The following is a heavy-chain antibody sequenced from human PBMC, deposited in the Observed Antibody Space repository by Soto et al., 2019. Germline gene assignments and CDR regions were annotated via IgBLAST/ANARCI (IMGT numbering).Heavy chain of an antibody. CDR3: ARPSNGYSGYDYRRSYYYALDV. V-gene: IGHV5-51*01. J-gene: IGHJ6*02. CDR2: IYPLNSET. Sequence: GESLKISCKGAVATYSIAWVRQLPGKGLEWMGIIYPLNSETRYSPSFQGQVTISADKSIDTAYLQWSSLKASDTATYYCARPSNGYSGYDYRRSYYYALDVRGQGTTVTVSS. CDR1: VATYS. D-gene: IGHD5-12*01.